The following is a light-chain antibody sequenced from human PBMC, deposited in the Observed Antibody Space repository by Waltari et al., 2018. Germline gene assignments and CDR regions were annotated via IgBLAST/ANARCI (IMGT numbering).Light chain of an antibody. CDR1: SDDIGAYSY. CDR2: DLT. CDR3: SAYTSRGTLK. J-gene: IGLJ2*01. Sequence: QSALTQPASVSGSPGQSITISCSGTSDDIGAYSYVTWYHQRPGKVPNLLIYDLTGRPAGVANRFSGSKSGSTASLTVSGLQAEDEGLFYCSAYTSRGTLKFGGGTRVTVL. V-gene: IGLV2-14*03.